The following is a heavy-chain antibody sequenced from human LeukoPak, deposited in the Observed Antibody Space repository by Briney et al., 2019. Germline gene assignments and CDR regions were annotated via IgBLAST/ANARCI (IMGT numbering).Heavy chain of an antibody. Sequence: GGSLRLSCAASGFTFSSSAMNWVRQAPGKGLEWVSTISVSGDRTYYADSVKGRFTISRDNSKNTLFLQMNSLRAEDTAVYYCAKGYYGSGSYGWFDYWGQGTLVTVSS. D-gene: IGHD3-10*01. J-gene: IGHJ4*02. V-gene: IGHV3-23*01. CDR2: ISVSGDRT. CDR1: GFTFSSSA. CDR3: AKGYYGSGSYGWFDY.